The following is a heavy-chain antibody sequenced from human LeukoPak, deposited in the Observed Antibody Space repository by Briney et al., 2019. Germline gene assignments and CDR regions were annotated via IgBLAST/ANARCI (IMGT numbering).Heavy chain of an antibody. Sequence: SVKVSCKASGGTFSSYAISWVRQAPGQGLEWMGGIIPIFGTANYAQKFQGRVTITADESTSTAYMELSSLRSEDTAVYYCARDDHGFMVRGVILEPGQYYYYGMDVWGQGTTVAVSS. CDR3: ARDDHGFMVRGVILEPGQYYYYGMDV. V-gene: IGHV1-69*13. CDR2: IIPIFGTA. CDR1: GGTFSSYA. J-gene: IGHJ6*02. D-gene: IGHD3-10*01.